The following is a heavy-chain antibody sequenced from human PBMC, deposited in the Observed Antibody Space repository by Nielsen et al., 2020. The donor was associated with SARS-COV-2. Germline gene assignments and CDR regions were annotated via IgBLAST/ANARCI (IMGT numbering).Heavy chain of an antibody. CDR3: AKDGVVRGDALDL. CDR1: GFTFSSYA. J-gene: IGHJ3*01. CDR2: VSSSGGST. Sequence: GGSLRLSCAASGFTFSSYAMAWVRRAPGRGLQWVTGVSSSGGSTYYTDSVKGRFTISRDNSKNTLYLEMHSLRVEDTAVYYCAKDGVVRGDALDLWGQGTMVTVSS. D-gene: IGHD3-10*01. V-gene: IGHV3-23*01.